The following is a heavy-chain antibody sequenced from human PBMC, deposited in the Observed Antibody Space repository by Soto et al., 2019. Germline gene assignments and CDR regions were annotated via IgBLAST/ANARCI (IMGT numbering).Heavy chain of an antibody. CDR2: INPSGGST. D-gene: IGHD6-19*01. J-gene: IGHJ5*02. CDR3: TREQSDDNYFDP. V-gene: IGHV1-46*01. Sequence: GASVKVSCKASGYTFTSYYMHWVRQAPGQGLEWMGIINPSGGSTSYAQKFQGRVTMTRDTSKSQFSLRLISVTAADTAVYYCTREQSDDNYFDPWGQGTLVTVSS. CDR1: GYTFTSYY.